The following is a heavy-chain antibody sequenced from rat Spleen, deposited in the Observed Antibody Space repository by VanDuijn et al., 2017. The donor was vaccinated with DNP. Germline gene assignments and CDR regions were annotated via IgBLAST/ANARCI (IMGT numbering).Heavy chain of an antibody. CDR2: ITNTGGST. CDR3: AGRPPPTRGPFDD. J-gene: IGHJ2*01. Sequence: EVQLVESGGGLVQPGRSLKLSCAASGFKFNKYWMAWIRQAPGKGLEWVASITNTGGSTYYPDSVKGRFTISRDNAKSTLYLQMDSLRSEDTATYYCAGRPPPTRGPFDDWGRGVAVTVSS. V-gene: IGHV5-31*01. CDR1: GFKFNKYW. D-gene: IGHD1-4*01.